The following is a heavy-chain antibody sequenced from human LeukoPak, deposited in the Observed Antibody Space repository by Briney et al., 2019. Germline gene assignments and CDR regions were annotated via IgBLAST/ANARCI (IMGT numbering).Heavy chain of an antibody. CDR3: ARDAVDTAMVGYSDY. Sequence: GGSLRLSCAAAGFTFSNFWMSWVRQAPGKGLEWVANIKQDGSEKYYVDSMKGRFTISRDNAKNSLYLQMNSLGAEDTAVYYCARDAVDTAMVGYSDYWGQGTLVTVSS. CDR2: IKQDGSEK. CDR1: GFTFSNFW. D-gene: IGHD5-18*01. V-gene: IGHV3-7*01. J-gene: IGHJ4*02.